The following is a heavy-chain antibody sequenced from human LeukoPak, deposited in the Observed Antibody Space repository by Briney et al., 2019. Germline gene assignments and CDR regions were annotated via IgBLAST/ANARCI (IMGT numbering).Heavy chain of an antibody. CDR1: GYSFTGYF. CDR3: ARRFYYAMDV. J-gene: IGHJ6*02. D-gene: IGHD3-16*01. Sequence: ASVKVSRKASGYSFTGYFMQWVRQAPGRGLEWMGWISPNSGDTNYAQKFQGRVTMTRDTSISTAYMELSRLRSDDAAVYYCARRFYYAMDVWGQGTTVTVSS. V-gene: IGHV1-2*02. CDR2: ISPNSGDT.